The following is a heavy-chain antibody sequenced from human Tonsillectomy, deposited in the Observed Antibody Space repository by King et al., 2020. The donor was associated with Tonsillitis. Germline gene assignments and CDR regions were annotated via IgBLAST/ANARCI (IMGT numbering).Heavy chain of an antibody. CDR1: GFIFRNYW. CDR2: IRHDGTQK. V-gene: IGHV3-7*03. D-gene: IGHD3-10*01. Sequence: VQLVESGGALVQPGGSLRLSCAASGFIFRNYWMTWVRQAPGKGLEWVANIRHDGTQKNFVDSVKGRFTISRDNAKNSLHMEMNSLRAEDTAVYYCVRDLNFCASGICYDAFDIGGQGTKVTVSS. CDR3: VRDLNFCASGICYDAFDI. J-gene: IGHJ3*02.